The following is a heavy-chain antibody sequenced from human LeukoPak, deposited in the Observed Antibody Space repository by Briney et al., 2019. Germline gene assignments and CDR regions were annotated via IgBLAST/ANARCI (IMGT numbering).Heavy chain of an antibody. Sequence: PSETLSLTCTVSGGSVSSGSYYWSWIRQPPGKGLGWIGYIHYSGSTNYNPSLKTRVTISVDTSKNQFSLKLISVTAADTAVYYCARQNTLLAHFDYWGQGTLVTVSS. CDR3: ARQNTLLAHFDY. CDR2: IHYSGST. V-gene: IGHV4-61*01. CDR1: GGSVSSGSYY. J-gene: IGHJ4*02. D-gene: IGHD2/OR15-2a*01.